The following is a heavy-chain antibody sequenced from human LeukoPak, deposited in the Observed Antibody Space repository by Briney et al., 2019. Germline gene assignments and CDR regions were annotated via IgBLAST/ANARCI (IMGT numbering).Heavy chain of an antibody. Sequence: ASVKVSCEASGYTFTSYGISWVRQAPGQGLEWMGWISAYNGNTSYAQKLQGRVTMTTDTSTSTAYMELRSLRSDDTAVYYCARDPEMATIGAYFDYWGQGTLVTVSS. CDR3: ARDPEMATIGAYFDY. D-gene: IGHD5-24*01. J-gene: IGHJ4*02. CDR1: GYTFTSYG. V-gene: IGHV1-18*01. CDR2: ISAYNGNT.